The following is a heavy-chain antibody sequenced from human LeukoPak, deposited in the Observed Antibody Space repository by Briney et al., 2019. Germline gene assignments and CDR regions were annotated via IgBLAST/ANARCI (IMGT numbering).Heavy chain of an antibody. CDR2: INPNSGGT. Sequence: ASVKVSCKASGYSFTAYYMHWVRQAPGQGLEWMGWINPNSGGTNYAQKFQGRVTMTRDTSITTAYMEMSRLRSDDTAVYYCARVRNTYYYDSSGHLHAFDIWGQGTMVTVSS. V-gene: IGHV1-2*02. CDR1: GYSFTAYY. CDR3: ARVRNTYYYDSSGHLHAFDI. J-gene: IGHJ3*02. D-gene: IGHD3-22*01.